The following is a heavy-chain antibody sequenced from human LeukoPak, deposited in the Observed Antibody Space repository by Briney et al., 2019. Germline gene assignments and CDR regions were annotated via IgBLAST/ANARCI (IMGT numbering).Heavy chain of an antibody. Sequence: PSETLSLTCTVSGGSISSDYWSWIRQPPGKGLEWIGYIYYGGSTNYNPSLKSRVTMSVDTSKNQFSLKLSSVTAADTAVYYCARTNWNLSRWFDPWGQGTLVTVSS. CDR3: ARTNWNLSRWFDP. CDR2: IYYGGST. J-gene: IGHJ5*02. V-gene: IGHV4-59*08. CDR1: GGSISSDY. D-gene: IGHD1-1*01.